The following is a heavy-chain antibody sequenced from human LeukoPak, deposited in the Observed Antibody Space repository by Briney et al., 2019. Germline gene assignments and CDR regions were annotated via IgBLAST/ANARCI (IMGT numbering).Heavy chain of an antibody. CDR2: IYYSGST. CDR3: ASLHQDTYYYDSSGYYFDY. Sequence: SETLSLTCTVSGGASSSSSYYWGWIRQPPGKGREWFGRIYYSGSTYYNPSLKSRVTISVDTSKNQFSLKLSTVTAADTAVYYCASLHQDTYYYDSSGYYFDYWGQGTLVTVSS. D-gene: IGHD3-22*01. CDR1: GGASSSSSYY. V-gene: IGHV4-39*01. J-gene: IGHJ4*02.